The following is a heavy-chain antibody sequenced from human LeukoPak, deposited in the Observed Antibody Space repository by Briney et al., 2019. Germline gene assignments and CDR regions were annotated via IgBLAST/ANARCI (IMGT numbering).Heavy chain of an antibody. CDR3: ASAAGAFDN. J-gene: IGHJ3*02. Sequence: GGPLRLSCAASGLTFSAYGMHWVRQAPGKGLEWVAVIWSDGSNKYYAESVRGRFTISRDNSKNTMYLQMNSLIIEDTAVYYCASAAGAFDNWGQGTMITVSS. CDR1: GLTFSAYG. V-gene: IGHV3-33*01. CDR2: IWSDGSNK. D-gene: IGHD6-13*01.